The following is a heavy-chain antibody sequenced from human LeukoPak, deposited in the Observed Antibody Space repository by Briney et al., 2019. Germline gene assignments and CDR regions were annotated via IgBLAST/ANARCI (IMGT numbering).Heavy chain of an antibody. J-gene: IGHJ4*02. CDR2: IIPIFGTA. CDR1: GGTFSSYA. CDR3: ASGTALGYCSSTSCTHFDY. D-gene: IGHD2-2*01. V-gene: IGHV1-69*05. Sequence: SVKVSCKASGGTFSSYAISWVRQAPGQGLEWMGGIIPIFGTANYAQKFQGRVTITTDESTSTAYMELSSLRSEDTAVYYCASGTALGYCSSTSCTHFDYWGQGTLVTVSS.